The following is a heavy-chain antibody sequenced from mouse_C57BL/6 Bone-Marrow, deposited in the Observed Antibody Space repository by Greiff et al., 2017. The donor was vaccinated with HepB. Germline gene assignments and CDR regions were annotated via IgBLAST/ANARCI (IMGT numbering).Heavy chain of an antibody. CDR1: GFNIKDDY. V-gene: IGHV14-4*01. CDR2: IDPENGDT. CDR3: TTMSGSYFDY. J-gene: IGHJ2*01. D-gene: IGHD1-3*01. Sequence: EVQLQQSGAELVRPGASVKLSCTASGFNIKDDYMNWVKQRPEQGLEWIGWIDPENGDTEYASKFQGKATITADTSSNTAYLQLSSLTSEDTAVYYCTTMSGSYFDYWGQGTTLTVSS.